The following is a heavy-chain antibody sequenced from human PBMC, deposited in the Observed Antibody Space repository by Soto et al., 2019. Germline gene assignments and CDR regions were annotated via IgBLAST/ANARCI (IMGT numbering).Heavy chain of an antibody. CDR2: ISGSGGST. Sequence: GGSLRLSCAASGFTFSSYAMSWVRQAPGKGLEWVSAISGSGGSTYYADSVKGRFTISRDNSKNTLYLQMNSLRAEDTAVYYCAKLAHSKCSGGSCYLDYWGQGTLVTVSS. CDR3: AKLAHSKCSGGSCYLDY. CDR1: GFTFSSYA. D-gene: IGHD2-15*01. J-gene: IGHJ4*02. V-gene: IGHV3-23*01.